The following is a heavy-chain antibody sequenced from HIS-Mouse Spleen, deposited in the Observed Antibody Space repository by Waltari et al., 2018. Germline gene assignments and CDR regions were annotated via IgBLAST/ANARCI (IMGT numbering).Heavy chain of an antibody. Sequence: QLQLQESGPGLVKPSETLSLTCTVSGGSISSSSYYWGWIRQPPGKGLEWIGSIYYSGSTYYNPSLKSRVTISVDTSKNQFSLKLSSVTAEDTAVYYCARDRELYFDYWGQGTLVTVSS. CDR2: IYYSGST. J-gene: IGHJ4*02. CDR1: GGSISSSSYY. V-gene: IGHV4-39*07. D-gene: IGHD1-26*01. CDR3: ARDRELYFDY.